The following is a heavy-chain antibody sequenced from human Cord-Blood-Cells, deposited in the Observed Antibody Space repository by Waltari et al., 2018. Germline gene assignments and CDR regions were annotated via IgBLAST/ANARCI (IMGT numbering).Heavy chain of an antibody. V-gene: IGHV1-2*04. D-gene: IGHD6-13*01. CDR3: ARGGEQQLVQDRFGFDY. CDR2: INPNSGGT. Sequence: QVQLVQSGAEVKKPGASVKVSCKASGYTFTGYYMHWVRQAPGQGLEWMGCINPNSGGTNYAQKFQGWVTMTRDTSISTAYMELSRLRSDDTAVYYCARGGEQQLVQDRFGFDYWGQGTLVTVSS. CDR1: GYTFTGYY. J-gene: IGHJ4*02.